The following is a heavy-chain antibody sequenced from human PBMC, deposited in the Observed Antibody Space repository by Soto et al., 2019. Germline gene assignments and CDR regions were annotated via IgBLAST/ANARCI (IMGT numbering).Heavy chain of an antibody. CDR3: ARYGSGAGDY. Sequence: EVQLVESGGGLVQPGGSLRLSCAASGFTFGSHWMYWVRQAPGKGLVWVSRINTDGSVTSYADSVKGRFTISRDNTKNTLFLLMNSLRTEDTAVYYCARYGSGAGDYWGQGTLVTVSS. D-gene: IGHD6-19*01. CDR1: GFTFGSHW. CDR2: INTDGSVT. J-gene: IGHJ4*02. V-gene: IGHV3-74*01.